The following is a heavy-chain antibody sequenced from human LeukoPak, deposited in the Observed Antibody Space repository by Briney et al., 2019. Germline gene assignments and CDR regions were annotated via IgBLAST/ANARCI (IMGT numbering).Heavy chain of an antibody. V-gene: IGHV3-7*01. CDR1: GFTFRRHW. CDR2: IKQDGTE. CDR3: VRGPDYGDRLDYFDY. Sequence: PGGSLRLSCAASGFTFRRHWMSWVRRAPGKGPEWVAHIKQDGTEYYVDSVKGRFIISRDNAKNSLYLQMNSLRAEDTAVYTCVRGPDYGDRLDYFDYWGQGTLVTVSS. J-gene: IGHJ4*02. D-gene: IGHD4-17*01.